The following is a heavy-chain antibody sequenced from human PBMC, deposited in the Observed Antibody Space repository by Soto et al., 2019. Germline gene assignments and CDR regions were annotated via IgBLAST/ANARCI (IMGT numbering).Heavy chain of an antibody. J-gene: IGHJ5*02. V-gene: IGHV3-30-3*01. CDR3: ARKYSSSWYVWFDP. D-gene: IGHD6-13*01. Sequence: PGGSLRLSCAASQFTFSSYAMHWVRQAPGKGLEWVAVISYDGSNKYYADSVKGRFTISRDNSKNTLYLQMNSLRAEDTAVYYCARKYSSSWYVWFDPWGQGTLVTVSS. CDR2: ISYDGSNK. CDR1: QFTFSSYA.